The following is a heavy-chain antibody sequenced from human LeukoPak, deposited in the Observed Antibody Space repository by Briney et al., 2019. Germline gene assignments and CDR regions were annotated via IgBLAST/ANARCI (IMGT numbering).Heavy chain of an antibody. CDR3: ARDLEGPLSL. CDR2: IYYSGST. V-gene: IGHV4-61*01. CDR1: GGSISSGSYY. J-gene: IGHJ4*02. Sequence: SETLSLTCTVSGGSISSGSYYWSWIRQPPGKGLEWIGYIYYSGSTDYNPSLKSRVTISVDTSKNQFSLKLSSVTAADMAVYYCARDLEGPLSLWGQGTVVTVSS.